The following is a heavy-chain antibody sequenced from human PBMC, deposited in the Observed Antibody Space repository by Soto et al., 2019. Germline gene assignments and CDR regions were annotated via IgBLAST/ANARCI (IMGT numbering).Heavy chain of an antibody. CDR2: IIPMLGMS. CDR1: GDTFNFYT. CDR3: ATNYGSGSTHFDN. D-gene: IGHD3-10*01. Sequence: QVQLVQSGAEVKTPGSSVKVSCTASGDTFNFYTLSWVRQAPGQGLEWMGRIIPMLGMSNYAQKLQGRATXXXEXXTRTVYMVLSGLRSEDTALYYCATNYGSGSTHFDNWGQGTLVTVSS. J-gene: IGHJ4*02. V-gene: IGHV1-69*02.